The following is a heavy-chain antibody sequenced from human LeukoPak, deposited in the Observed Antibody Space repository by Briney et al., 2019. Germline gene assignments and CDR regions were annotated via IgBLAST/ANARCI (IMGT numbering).Heavy chain of an antibody. Sequence: GGSLRLSCAASGFTFSSYAMSWVRQAPGKGLEWVSAISGSGGSTYYADSVKGRFTISGDNSKNTLYLQMNSLRAEDTAVYYCAKVYLFNDYEGGYFDYWGHGTLVTVSS. D-gene: IGHD4-17*01. CDR2: ISGSGGST. CDR3: AKVYLFNDYEGGYFDY. J-gene: IGHJ4*01. V-gene: IGHV3-23*01. CDR1: GFTFSSYA.